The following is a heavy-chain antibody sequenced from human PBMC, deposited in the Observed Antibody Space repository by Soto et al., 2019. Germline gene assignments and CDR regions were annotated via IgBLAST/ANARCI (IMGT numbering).Heavy chain of an antibody. J-gene: IGHJ4*02. V-gene: IGHV3-30*18. CDR3: AKEGGDCTNGVCYYFDY. CDR2: ISYDGSNK. CDR1: GFTFSSYG. Sequence: PGGSLRLSCAASGFTFSSYGMHWVRQAPGKGLEWVAVISYDGSNKYYADSVKGRFTISRDNSKNTLYLQMNSLRAEDTAVYYCAKEGGDCTNGVCYYFDYWGQGTLVTVSS. D-gene: IGHD2-8*01.